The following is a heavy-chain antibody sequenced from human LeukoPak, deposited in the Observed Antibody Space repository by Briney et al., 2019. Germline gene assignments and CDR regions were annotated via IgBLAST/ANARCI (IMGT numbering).Heavy chain of an antibody. Sequence: SETLSLTCTVSGGSLSSGDYYWSWIRQPPGKGLDWIGYIYYSGRTYYNPSLKSRVTISVDTSKNQFSLKLSSVTAADTAVYYCASLYDSSGYLTGFDYWGQGTLVTVSS. J-gene: IGHJ4*02. D-gene: IGHD3-22*01. CDR1: GGSLSSGDYY. V-gene: IGHV4-30-4*08. CDR2: IYYSGRT. CDR3: ASLYDSSGYLTGFDY.